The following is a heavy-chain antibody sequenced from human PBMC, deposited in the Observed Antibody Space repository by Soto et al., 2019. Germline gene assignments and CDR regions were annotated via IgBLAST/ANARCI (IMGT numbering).Heavy chain of an antibody. CDR3: AKDGSGNFDY. CDR2: ISYDGSNK. Sequence: QVPLVESGGGVVQPGRSLRLSCAASGFTFSSYGMHWVRQAPGKGLEWVAVISYDGSNKYYADSVKGRFTISRDNSKSTLYLQMNSLRAEDTAVYYCAKDGSGNFDYWGQGTLVTVSS. V-gene: IGHV3-30*18. CDR1: GFTFSSYG. J-gene: IGHJ4*02. D-gene: IGHD3-10*01.